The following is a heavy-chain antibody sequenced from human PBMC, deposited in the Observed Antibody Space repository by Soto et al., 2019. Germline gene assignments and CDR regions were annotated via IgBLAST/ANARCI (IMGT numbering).Heavy chain of an antibody. CDR1: GGTFSSYA. CDR3: AKSPDPYSSSNYYYYGMDV. V-gene: IGHV1-69*15. J-gene: IGHJ6*02. D-gene: IGHD6-6*01. CDR2: IIPIFGTT. Sequence: QVQLVQSGAEVKKPGSSVKVSCKASGGTFSSYAITWVRQAPGQGLEWMGRIIPIFGTTNYAQKFQGRVTITADESTSTAYMDLSSLRSDDPAVYYCAKSPDPYSSSNYYYYGMDVCGQGTTVTVSS.